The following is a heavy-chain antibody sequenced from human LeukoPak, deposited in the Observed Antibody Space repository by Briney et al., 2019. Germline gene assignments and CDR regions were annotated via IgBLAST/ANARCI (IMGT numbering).Heavy chain of an antibody. J-gene: IGHJ4*02. Sequence: PGGSLRLSCVVSGIPFSDYYMNWIRQAPGKGLEWISYISSSSSYTDYADSVKGRFTISRDNAKSALYLHLNSLRLEDTAVYYCAVGTAADFWGQGTLVTVSS. CDR1: GIPFSDYY. V-gene: IGHV3-11*03. CDR3: AVGTAADF. D-gene: IGHD6-13*01. CDR2: ISSSSSYT.